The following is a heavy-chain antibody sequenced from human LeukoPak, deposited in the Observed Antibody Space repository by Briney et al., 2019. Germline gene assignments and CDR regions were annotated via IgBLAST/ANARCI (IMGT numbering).Heavy chain of an antibody. J-gene: IGHJ6*02. Sequence: SETLSLTCTVSGGSISSYYWSWIRQPPGKGLEWIGYIYYSGSTNYNPSLKSRVTISVDTSKNQFSLKLSSVTAADTAVYYCARDRARYSYGRLYYYYGMDVWGQGTTVTVSS. V-gene: IGHV4-59*01. CDR1: GGSISSYY. CDR3: ARDRARYSYGRLYYYYGMDV. D-gene: IGHD5-18*01. CDR2: IYYSGST.